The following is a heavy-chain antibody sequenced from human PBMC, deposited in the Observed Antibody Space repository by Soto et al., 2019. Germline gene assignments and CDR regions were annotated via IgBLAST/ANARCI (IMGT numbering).Heavy chain of an antibody. CDR2: IYPADSRT. J-gene: IGHJ4*02. CDR1: GYNFRDAW. Sequence: EVRLVQSGPEVKKPGESLKISCRASGYNFRDAWIGWVRQMPGKGLEWMAIIYPADSRTRYNPSFRGQVTISADDSTNTTFLQWSSLKASDSGFYFCARQKGFWCQGTLLSVSS. D-gene: IGHD3-3*01. CDR3: ARQKGF. V-gene: IGHV5-51*01.